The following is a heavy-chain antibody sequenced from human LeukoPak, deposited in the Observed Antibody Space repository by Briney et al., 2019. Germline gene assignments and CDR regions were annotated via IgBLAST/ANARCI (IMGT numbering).Heavy chain of an antibody. V-gene: IGHV3-23*01. CDR3: AKDRGIISDY. D-gene: IGHD3-10*01. J-gene: IGHJ4*02. CDR2: ISGSGDST. CDR1: GFHVITYY. Sequence: GGSLRLSCAASGFHVITYYMNWFRQAPGKGLEWVSSISGSGDSTYYADSVKGRFTISRDNSKNTLYLQMNSLRAEDTAVYYCAKDRGIISDYWGQGTLVTVSS.